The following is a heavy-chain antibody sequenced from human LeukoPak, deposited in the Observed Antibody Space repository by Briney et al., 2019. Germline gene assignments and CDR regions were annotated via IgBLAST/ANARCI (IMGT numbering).Heavy chain of an antibody. CDR2: IRYDGSNK. CDR3: AKLPEGEWHFDY. Sequence: PGGSLRLSCAASGFTFSSYGMHWVRQAPGKGLEGVAFIRYDGSNKYYADSVKGRFTISRDNSKNTLYLQMNSLRAEDTAVYYCAKLPEGEWHFDYWGQGTLVTVSS. V-gene: IGHV3-30*02. J-gene: IGHJ4*02. CDR1: GFTFSSYG. D-gene: IGHD3-16*01.